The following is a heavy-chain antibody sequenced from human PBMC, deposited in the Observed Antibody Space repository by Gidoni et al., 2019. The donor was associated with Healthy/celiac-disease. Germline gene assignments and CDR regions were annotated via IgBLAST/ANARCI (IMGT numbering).Heavy chain of an antibody. D-gene: IGHD6-19*01. CDR1: GGTFSSYT. V-gene: IGHV1-69*04. Sequence: KKPGSSVKVSCKASGGTFSSYTISWVRQAPGQGLEWMGRIIPILGIANYAQKFQGRVTITADKSTSTAYMELSSLRSEDTAVYYCAREGPSGWYGSGSLRNWFDPWGQGTLVTVSS. CDR3: AREGPSGWYGSGSLRNWFDP. J-gene: IGHJ5*02. CDR2: IIPILGIA.